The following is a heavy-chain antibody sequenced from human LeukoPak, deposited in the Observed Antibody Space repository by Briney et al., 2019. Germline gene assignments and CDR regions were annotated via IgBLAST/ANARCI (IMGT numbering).Heavy chain of an antibody. CDR1: GGSFSGYY. V-gene: IGHV4-59*08. Sequence: SETLSLTCAAYGGSFSGYYWSWIRQPPGKGLEWIGYIYYSGSTNYNPSLKSRVTISVDTSKNQFSLKLSSVTAADTAVYYCARHQGDTDYYYYYGMDVWGQGTTVTVSS. J-gene: IGHJ6*02. CDR2: IYYSGST. D-gene: IGHD5-18*01. CDR3: ARHQGDTDYYYYYGMDV.